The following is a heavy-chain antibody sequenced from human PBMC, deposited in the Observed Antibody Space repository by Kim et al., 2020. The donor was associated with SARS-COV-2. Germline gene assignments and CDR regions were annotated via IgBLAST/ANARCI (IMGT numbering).Heavy chain of an antibody. CDR3: ARLADTAMAPSAFDI. D-gene: IGHD5-18*01. J-gene: IGHJ3*02. V-gene: IGHV5-51*01. Sequence: SFQGQVTIAADKSISTAYLQWSSLKASDTAMYYCARLADTAMAPSAFDIWGQGTMVTVSS.